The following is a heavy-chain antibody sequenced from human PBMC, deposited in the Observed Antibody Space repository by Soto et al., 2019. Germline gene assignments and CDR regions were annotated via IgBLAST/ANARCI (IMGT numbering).Heavy chain of an antibody. CDR3: ARDSARSCAFDI. Sequence: GGSLRLSCAASGFTFSSYSMNWVRQAPGKGLEWVSSISSSSSYIYYADSVKGRITISRDNDKNSLYLQMNRLRAEDTALYYCARDSARSCAFDIWGQGTMVTVSS. J-gene: IGHJ3*02. D-gene: IGHD3-10*01. V-gene: IGHV3-21*01. CDR2: ISSSSSYI. CDR1: GFTFSSYS.